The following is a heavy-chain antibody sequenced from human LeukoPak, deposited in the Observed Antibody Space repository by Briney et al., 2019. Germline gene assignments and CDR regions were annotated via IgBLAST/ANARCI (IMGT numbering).Heavy chain of an antibody. CDR2: FFPGNSDT. D-gene: IGHD2-15*01. CDR3: VRLGSCSGGSCYSAINWFDP. J-gene: IGHJ5*02. Sequence: GESLKISCKGSGYSFPTYWIGWVRQMPGKGRGWLGIFFPGNSDTRYSPSFQGQVTISADKSISTAYLQWSSLKASDTAIYYCVRLGSCSGGSCYSAINWFDPWGQGTLVTVSS. CDR1: GYSFPTYW. V-gene: IGHV5-51*01.